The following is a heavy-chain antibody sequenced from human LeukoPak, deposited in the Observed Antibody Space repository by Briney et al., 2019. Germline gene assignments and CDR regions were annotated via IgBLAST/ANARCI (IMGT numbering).Heavy chain of an antibody. D-gene: IGHD3-22*01. J-gene: IGHJ6*03. CDR1: GYSISSGYY. Sequence: PSETLSLTCAVSGYSISSGYYWGWIRQPPGKGLEWIGEINHSGSTNYNPSLKSRVTISVDTSKNQFSLKLSSVTAADTAVYYCARVSYDRGYYYYYYMDVWGKGTTVTVSS. V-gene: IGHV4-38-2*01. CDR2: INHSGST. CDR3: ARVSYDRGYYYYYYMDV.